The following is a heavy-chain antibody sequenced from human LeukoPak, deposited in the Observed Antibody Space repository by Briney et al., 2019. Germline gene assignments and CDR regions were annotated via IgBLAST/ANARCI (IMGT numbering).Heavy chain of an antibody. CDR2: IDPSDSYT. CDR1: GYSFTSYW. CDR3: ASSELGYCSGGSCSYFDY. V-gene: IGHV5-10-1*01. Sequence: GESLRISCKGSGYSFTSYWISWVRQMPGKGLEWMGRIDPSDSYTNYSPSFQGHVTISPDKSISTAYLQWSSLKASDTAMYYCASSELGYCSGGSCSYFDYWGQGTLVTVSS. J-gene: IGHJ4*02. D-gene: IGHD2-15*01.